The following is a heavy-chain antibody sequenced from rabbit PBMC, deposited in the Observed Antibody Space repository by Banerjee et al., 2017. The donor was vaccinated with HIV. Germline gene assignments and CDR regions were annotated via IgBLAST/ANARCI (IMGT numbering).Heavy chain of an antibody. Sequence: QEQLVESGGGLVQPEGSLTLTCTASGFSFSTAYDMCWVRQAPGKGLKWIGCIYTGSSGRTYYATWAKGRLTISKTSSTTVTLQMTSLTAADTATYFCARDSGSSFSSYGMDLWGQGTLVTVS. CDR1: GFSFSTAYD. CDR2: IYTGSSGRT. D-gene: IGHD8-1*01. J-gene: IGHJ6*01. V-gene: IGHV1S45*01. CDR3: ARDSGSSFSSYGMDL.